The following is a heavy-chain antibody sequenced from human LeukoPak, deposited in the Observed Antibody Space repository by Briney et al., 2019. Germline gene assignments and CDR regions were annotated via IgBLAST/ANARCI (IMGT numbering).Heavy chain of an antibody. Sequence: ASVKVSCKASGYTFTSYDIHWVRHATGQGLEWVGWMNPNSDNTRYAQKFQGRVTMTRNTSISTAYMELSSLRSEDTAVYYCARGDYDFWSGSLAPWYFDLWGRGTVVTVST. D-gene: IGHD3-3*01. J-gene: IGHJ2*01. CDR2: MNPNSDNT. CDR1: GYTFTSYD. CDR3: ARGDYDFWSGSLAPWYFDL. V-gene: IGHV1-8*01.